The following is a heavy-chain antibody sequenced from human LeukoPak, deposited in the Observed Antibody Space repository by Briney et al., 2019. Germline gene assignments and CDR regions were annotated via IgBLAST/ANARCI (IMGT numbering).Heavy chain of an antibody. J-gene: IGHJ4*02. CDR1: GFTFNTYA. D-gene: IGHD6-13*01. CDR2: IRYDGSNK. Sequence: PGGSLRLSCAASGFTFNTYAMTWVRQAPGKGLEWVAFIRYDGSNKYYADSVKGRFTISRDNSKNTLYLQMNSLRAEDTAVYYCAKDYSIAAAGLDYWGQGTLVTVSS. CDR3: AKDYSIAAAGLDY. V-gene: IGHV3-30*02.